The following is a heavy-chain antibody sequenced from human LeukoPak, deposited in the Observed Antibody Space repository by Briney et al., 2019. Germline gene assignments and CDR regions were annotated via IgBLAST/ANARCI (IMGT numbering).Heavy chain of an antibody. CDR3: AGHSDYDSSGYFY. CDR1: GYNFTNFW. V-gene: IGHV5-51*01. Sequence: GESLKISCKGSGYNFTNFWIGRVRQMPGKGLEWMGLIYPGDSDTVYSPSFRGQVTISADKSISTAYLQWSSLKASDTAMYYCAGHSDYDSSGYFYWGQGTLVTVSS. D-gene: IGHD3-22*01. J-gene: IGHJ4*02. CDR2: IYPGDSDT.